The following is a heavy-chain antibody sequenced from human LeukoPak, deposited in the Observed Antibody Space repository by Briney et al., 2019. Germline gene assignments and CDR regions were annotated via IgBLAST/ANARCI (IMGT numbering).Heavy chain of an antibody. Sequence: GGSLRLSCAASGFTFSSYSMNWVRQAPGKGLEWVSYISSSSSTIYYADSVKGRFTISRDNAKNSLYLQMNSLRAEDTAVYYCAREAPPSYDFWSGYFPSFDYWGQGTLVTVSS. CDR2: ISSSSSTI. D-gene: IGHD3-3*01. V-gene: IGHV3-48*01. CDR3: AREAPPSYDFWSGYFPSFDY. CDR1: GFTFSSYS. J-gene: IGHJ4*02.